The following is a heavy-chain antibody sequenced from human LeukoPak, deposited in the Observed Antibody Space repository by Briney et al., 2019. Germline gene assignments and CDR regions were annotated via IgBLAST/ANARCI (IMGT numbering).Heavy chain of an antibody. Sequence: GGFLRLSCAASGFTFSSYSMNWVRQAPGKGLEWVSSISSSSSYIYYADSVKGRFTISRDNAKNSLYLQMKSLRAEDTAVYYCARPPRYCSSTSCYAGAGDDAFDIWGQGTMVTVSS. V-gene: IGHV3-21*01. CDR3: ARPPRYCSSTSCYAGAGDDAFDI. J-gene: IGHJ3*02. CDR2: ISSSSSYI. CDR1: GFTFSSYS. D-gene: IGHD2-2*01.